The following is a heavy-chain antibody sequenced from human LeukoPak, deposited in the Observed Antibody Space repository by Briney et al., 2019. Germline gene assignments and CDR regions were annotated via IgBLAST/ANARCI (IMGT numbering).Heavy chain of an antibody. D-gene: IGHD1-26*01. CDR3: ARVDGSAYTGGRGGYNFYYYMDV. V-gene: IGHV4-59*01. CDR2: IYYSGST. J-gene: IGHJ6*03. CDR1: GGSISSYY. Sequence: SETLSLTCTVSGGSISSYYWSWIRQPPGKGLEWIGYIYYSGSTNYNPSLKSRVTISVDTSKNQFSLKLSSVTAADTAVYYCARVDGSAYTGGRGGYNFYYYMDVWGKGTTVTVSS.